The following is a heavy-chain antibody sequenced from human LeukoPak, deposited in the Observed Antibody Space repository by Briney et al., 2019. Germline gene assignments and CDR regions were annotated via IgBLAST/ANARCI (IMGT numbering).Heavy chain of an antibody. CDR3: ASDRPGYSSWFDP. V-gene: IGHV1-2*02. D-gene: IGHD6-19*01. J-gene: IGHJ5*02. CDR1: GYTFTGNY. CDR2: IDPNGGAT. Sequence: ASVKLSCKTSGYTFTGNYIHWVRQAPGEGLEWMGWIDPNGGATNYAQTLQGRVTLISDTSNTTVYMELSSLRSADTAVSYCASDRPGYSSWFDPWGQGTLVTVSS.